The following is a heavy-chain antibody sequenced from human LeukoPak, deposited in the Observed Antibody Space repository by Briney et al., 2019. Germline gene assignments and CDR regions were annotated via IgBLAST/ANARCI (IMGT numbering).Heavy chain of an antibody. CDR1: GGAISGSSQY. CDR2: IYYGGTT. V-gene: IGHV4-39*01. J-gene: IGHJ4*02. Sequence: SETLSLTCGVSGGAISGSSQYWGWIRQPPGKGLEWIGTIYYGGTTYYNPSLKSRVTISVGTSKNQFSLKLNSVTAADTAVYFCARQDIMGYFDYWDQGTLVTVSS. D-gene: IGHD2-15*01. CDR3: ARQDIMGYFDY.